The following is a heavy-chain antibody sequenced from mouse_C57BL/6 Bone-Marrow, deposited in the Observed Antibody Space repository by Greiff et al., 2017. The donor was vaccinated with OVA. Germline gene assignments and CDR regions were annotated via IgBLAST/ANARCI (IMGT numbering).Heavy chain of an antibody. J-gene: IGHJ3*01. CDR3: TTNYYGSSYPPWFAY. CDR1: GFNIKDDY. CDR2: IDPENGDT. D-gene: IGHD1-1*01. V-gene: IGHV14-4*01. Sequence: VQLKQSGAELVRPGASVKLSCTASGFNIKDDYMHWVKQRPEQGLEWIGWIDPENGDTEYASKFPGQATITADTSSNTAYLQLSSLTSEDTAVYYWTTNYYGSSYPPWFAYWGQGTLVTVSA.